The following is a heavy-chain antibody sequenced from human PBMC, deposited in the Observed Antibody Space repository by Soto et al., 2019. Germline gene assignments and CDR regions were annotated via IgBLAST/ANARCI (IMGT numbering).Heavy chain of an antibody. Sequence: QVQLQESGPGLVKPSQTLSLTCTVSGGSISSGDYYWSWIRQPPGKGLEWIGYIYYSGGAYYNPSLKSRVTISVDTSKNQFSLKLSSVAAADTAVYFCARAATIVGYFDYWGQGTLVTVSS. J-gene: IGHJ4*02. V-gene: IGHV4-30-4*01. D-gene: IGHD5-12*01. CDR2: IYYSGGA. CDR1: GGSISSGDYY. CDR3: ARAATIVGYFDY.